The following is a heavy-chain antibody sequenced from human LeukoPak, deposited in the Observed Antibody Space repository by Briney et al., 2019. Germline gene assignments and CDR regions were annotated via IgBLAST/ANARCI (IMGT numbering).Heavy chain of an antibody. D-gene: IGHD1-1*01. J-gene: IGHJ3*02. V-gene: IGHV1-69*13. CDR3: AAQRGDAFDI. Sequence: SVKVSCKASGYTFTSYGISWVRQAPGQGLEWMGGIIPIFGTANYAQKFQGRVTITADESTSTAYMELSSLRSEDTAVYYCAAQRGDAFDIWGQGTMVTVSP. CDR2: IIPIFGTA. CDR1: GYTFTSYG.